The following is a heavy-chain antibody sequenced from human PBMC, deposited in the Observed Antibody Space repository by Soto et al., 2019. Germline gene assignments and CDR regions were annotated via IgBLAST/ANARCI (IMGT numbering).Heavy chain of an antibody. V-gene: IGHV4-59*08. Sequence: SETLSLTCTVSGGSISSYYWSWIRQPPGKGLEWIGYIYYSGSTNYNPSLKSRVTISVDTSKNQFSLKLSSVTAADTALYYCARGKLIGSGSYYANWFDPWGQGTLVTVS. J-gene: IGHJ5*02. D-gene: IGHD3-10*01. CDR2: IYYSGST. CDR1: GGSISSYY. CDR3: ARGKLIGSGSYYANWFDP.